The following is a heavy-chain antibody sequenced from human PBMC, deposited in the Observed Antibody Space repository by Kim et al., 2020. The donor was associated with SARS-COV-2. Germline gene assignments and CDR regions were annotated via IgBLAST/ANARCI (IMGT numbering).Heavy chain of an antibody. D-gene: IGHD1-26*01. Sequence: VDSVRGRFTISRDSVKNTLYRQLNSMRADATAVYYCARRIAAGSYYFFDYWGQGTLVTVSS. CDR3: ARRIAAGSYYFFDY. V-gene: IGHV3-74*01. J-gene: IGHJ4*02.